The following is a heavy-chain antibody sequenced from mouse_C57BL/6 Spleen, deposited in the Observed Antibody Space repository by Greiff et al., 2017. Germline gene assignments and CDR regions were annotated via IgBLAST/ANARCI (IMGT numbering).Heavy chain of an antibody. CDR2: INPSNGGT. D-gene: IGHD2-1*01. CDR3: ARGPLYYGNYVNYAMDY. Sequence: QVQLQQSGTELVKPGASVKLSCKASGYTFTSYWMHWVKQRPGQGLEWIGNINPSNGGTNYNEKFKSKATLTVDKSSSTAYMQLSSLTSEDSAVYYCARGPLYYGNYVNYAMDYWGQGTSVTVSS. V-gene: IGHV1-53*01. CDR1: GYTFTSYW. J-gene: IGHJ4*01.